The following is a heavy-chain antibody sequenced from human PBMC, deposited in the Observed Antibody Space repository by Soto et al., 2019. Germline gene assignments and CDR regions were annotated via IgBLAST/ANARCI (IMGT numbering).Heavy chain of an antibody. Sequence: SETLSLTCAVYGGSFGGYYGSWIRQPPGKGLEWIGEINHSGSTNYNPSLKSRVTISVDTSKNQFSLKLSSVTAADTAVYYCARPIRGDIVVVPAATHAFDIWGQGTMVTVSS. CDR2: INHSGST. J-gene: IGHJ3*02. CDR1: GGSFGGYY. D-gene: IGHD2-2*01. V-gene: IGHV4-34*01. CDR3: ARPIRGDIVVVPAATHAFDI.